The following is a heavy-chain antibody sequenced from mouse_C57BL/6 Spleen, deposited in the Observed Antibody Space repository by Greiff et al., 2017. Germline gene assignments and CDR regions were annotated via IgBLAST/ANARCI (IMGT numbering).Heavy chain of an antibody. CDR2: ISYDGSN. V-gene: IGHV3-6*01. CDR1: GYSITSGYY. CDR3: AREGEDYGSSYDWYFDV. Sequence: VQLKESGPGLVKPSQSLSLTCSVTGYSITSGYYWNWIRQFPGNKLEWMGYISYDGSNNYNPSLKNRISITRDTSKNQFFLKLNSVTTEDTATYYCAREGEDYGSSYDWYFDVWGTGTTVTVSS. D-gene: IGHD1-1*01. J-gene: IGHJ1*03.